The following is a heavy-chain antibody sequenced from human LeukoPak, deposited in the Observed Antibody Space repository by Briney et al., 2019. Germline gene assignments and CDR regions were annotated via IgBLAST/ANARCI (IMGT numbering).Heavy chain of an antibody. CDR1: GYTFTGYY. V-gene: IGHV1-2*06. D-gene: IGHD3-22*01. Sequence: ASVKVSFKASGYTFTGYYMHWGRRAPGQGREWMGRINPNSGGTNYSQKFQGRVTMTRDTSISTAYMELSRLRSDDTAVYYCARDPETYYYDSSGYYPFDYWGQGTLVTVSS. CDR2: INPNSGGT. J-gene: IGHJ4*02. CDR3: ARDPETYYYDSSGYYPFDY.